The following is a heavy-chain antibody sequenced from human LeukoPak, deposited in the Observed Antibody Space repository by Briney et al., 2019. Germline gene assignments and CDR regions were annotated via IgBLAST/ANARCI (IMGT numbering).Heavy chain of an antibody. V-gene: IGHV3-11*01. CDR3: ARGTPDSTIRYYYYGMDV. Sequence: PGGSLRLSCAASGFPFSDYYMSWIRQAPGKGLEWVSYISRSGSTIYYADSVKGRFTISRDNANNSLYLQMNSLRAEGTAVYYCARGTPDSTIRYYYYGMDVWGQGTTVTVSS. CDR2: ISRSGSTI. CDR1: GFPFSDYY. D-gene: IGHD5/OR15-5a*01. J-gene: IGHJ6*02.